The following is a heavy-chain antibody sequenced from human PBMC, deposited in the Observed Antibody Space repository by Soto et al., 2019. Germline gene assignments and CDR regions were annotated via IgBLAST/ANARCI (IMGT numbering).Heavy chain of an antibody. D-gene: IGHD3-16*01. V-gene: IGHV3-53*01. CDR1: GFTFSNVW. Sequence: GGSLRLSCAASGFTFSNVWMHWVRQAPGKGLEWVSAIIQDTATFYADSVRGRFTISRENAKNSLYLQMNSLRAEDTAVYYCARIHPGYDPYFDYWGQGTLVTVSS. CDR2: IIQDTAT. J-gene: IGHJ4*02. CDR3: ARIHPGYDPYFDY.